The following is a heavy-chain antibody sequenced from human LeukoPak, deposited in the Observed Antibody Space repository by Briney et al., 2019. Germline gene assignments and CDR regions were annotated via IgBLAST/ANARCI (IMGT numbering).Heavy chain of an antibody. J-gene: IGHJ4*02. V-gene: IGHV3-66*01. CDR1: GFTVSSNY. Sequence: GGSLRLSCAASGFTVSSNYMSWVRQAPGKGLEWVSVIYSGGSTYYADSVKGRFTISRDNSKNTLYLQMNGLRAEDTAVYYCARDYDSSGYYFDYWGQGTLVTVSS. D-gene: IGHD3-22*01. CDR3: ARDYDSSGYYFDY. CDR2: IYSGGST.